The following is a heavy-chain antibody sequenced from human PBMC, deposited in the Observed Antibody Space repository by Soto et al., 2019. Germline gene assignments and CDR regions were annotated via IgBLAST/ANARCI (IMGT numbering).Heavy chain of an antibody. CDR2: IIPIFGTA. D-gene: IGHD2-2*01. J-gene: IGHJ6*02. V-gene: IGHV1-69*01. Sequence: QVQLVQSGAEVQKPGSSVKVSCKASGGTFSSYAISWVRQAPGQGLEWMGGIIPIFGTANYAQKFQGRVTITADESTSTAYMELSSLRSEDTAVYYCARWGDIVVVPAAITHYYYYGMDVWGQGTTVTVSS. CDR1: GGTFSSYA. CDR3: ARWGDIVVVPAAITHYYYYGMDV.